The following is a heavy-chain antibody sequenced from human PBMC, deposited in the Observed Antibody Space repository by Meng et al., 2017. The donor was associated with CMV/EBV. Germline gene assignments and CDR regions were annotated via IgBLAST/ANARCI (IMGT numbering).Heavy chain of an antibody. Sequence: GESLKISCAASGFTFSSYEMNWVRQAPGKGLEWVSYISSSGSTIYYADSVKGRFTISRDNAKNSLYLQMNSPRAEDTAVYYCARVHITIFGVAPDYWGQGTLVTVSS. D-gene: IGHD3-3*01. CDR1: GFTFSSYE. CDR3: ARVHITIFGVAPDY. J-gene: IGHJ4*02. CDR2: ISSSGSTI. V-gene: IGHV3-48*03.